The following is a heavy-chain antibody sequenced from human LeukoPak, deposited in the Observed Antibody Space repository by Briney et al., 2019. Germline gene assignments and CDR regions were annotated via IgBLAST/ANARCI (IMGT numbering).Heavy chain of an antibody. Sequence: PGASLRLSCAASGFTFSNYAMSWVRQAPGKGLEWVSAIVGSGGSTYYADSVKGRFTVSRDNSKSTLYLQMSSLRAEDTALYYCAKWGDYDVLTGYYVPDYWGQGTLVTVSS. CDR3: AKWGDYDVLTGYYVPDY. J-gene: IGHJ4*02. V-gene: IGHV3-23*01. CDR1: GFTFSNYA. D-gene: IGHD3-9*01. CDR2: IVGSGGST.